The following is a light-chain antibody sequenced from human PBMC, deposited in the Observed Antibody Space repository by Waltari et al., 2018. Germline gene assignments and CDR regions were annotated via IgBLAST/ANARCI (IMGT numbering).Light chain of an antibody. CDR3: QQYSSWPLT. CDR2: GAF. CDR1: QSVGSN. V-gene: IGKV3-15*01. Sequence: EIVMTQSPATLSVSPGERATLSCRASQSVGSNLAWYRQKPGQAPRLLIYGAFTRATGVPARFSGSGSGTEFTLTITSLQSEDFAVYYCQQYSSWPLTFGGGTKVEIK. J-gene: IGKJ4*01.